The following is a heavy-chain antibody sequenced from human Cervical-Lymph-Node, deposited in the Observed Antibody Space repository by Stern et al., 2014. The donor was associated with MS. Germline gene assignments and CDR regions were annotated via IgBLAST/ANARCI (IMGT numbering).Heavy chain of an antibody. CDR1: GGTFSNYA. D-gene: IGHD3-22*01. V-gene: IGHV1-69*01. Sequence: VQLLESGAEVKKPGSSVKVSCKASGGTFSNYATRWVRQVPGQGLEWVGGIIQIFDIVHYAQKFQGRVTIAADESTSTAYMEVNSLTHEDTAVYYCARASLTSGYYYSHLAYWGQGTLVTVSS. CDR3: ARASLTSGYYYSHLAY. CDR2: IIQIFDIV. J-gene: IGHJ4*02.